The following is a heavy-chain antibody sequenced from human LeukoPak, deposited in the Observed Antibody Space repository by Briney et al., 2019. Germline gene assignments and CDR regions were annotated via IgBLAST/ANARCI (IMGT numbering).Heavy chain of an antibody. V-gene: IGHV1-8*01. Sequence: ASVKVSCKASGYTFTSYAIHWVRQAPGQRLEWMGWMNPNSGNTGYAQKFQGRVTMTRNTSISTAYMELSSLRSEDTAVYYCASSRGYSYGLVFDLWGRGTLVTVSS. CDR1: GYTFTSYA. J-gene: IGHJ2*01. D-gene: IGHD5-18*01. CDR2: MNPNSGNT. CDR3: ASSRGYSYGLVFDL.